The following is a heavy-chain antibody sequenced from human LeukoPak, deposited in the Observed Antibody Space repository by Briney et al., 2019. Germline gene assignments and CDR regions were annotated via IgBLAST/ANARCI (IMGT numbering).Heavy chain of an antibody. Sequence: GESLKISCKGSGYRFTSYWIGWVRRMPGKGLEWMGIINPGDSDTRYSPSFQGQVTISADKSIGTTYLQWSSLKASDSAIYYCARQGSTVTMDYWGQGTLVTVSS. CDR2: INPGDSDT. CDR1: GYRFTSYW. J-gene: IGHJ4*02. CDR3: ARQGSTVTMDY. V-gene: IGHV5-51*01. D-gene: IGHD4-17*01.